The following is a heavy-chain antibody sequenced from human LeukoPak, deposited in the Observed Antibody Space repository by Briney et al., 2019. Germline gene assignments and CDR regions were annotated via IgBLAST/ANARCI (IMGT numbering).Heavy chain of an antibody. CDR3: ARDAWGYCSSTSCRNWFDP. V-gene: IGHV3-48*02. CDR2: ISSSSSNI. Sequence: GGSLRLSCAASGFTFSSYSMSWVRQAPGKGLEWVSYISSSSSNIYYADSVKGRFTITRDNAKNSLYLQMNSLRDEDTAVYYCARDAWGYCSSTSCRNWFDPWGQGTLVTVSS. CDR1: GFTFSSYS. J-gene: IGHJ5*02. D-gene: IGHD2-2*01.